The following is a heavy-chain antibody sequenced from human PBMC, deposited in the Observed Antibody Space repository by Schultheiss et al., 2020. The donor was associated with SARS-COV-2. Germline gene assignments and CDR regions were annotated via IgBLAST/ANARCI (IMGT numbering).Heavy chain of an antibody. Sequence: SETLSLTCAVSGGSISSSNWWSWVRQPPGKGLEWIGEIYHSGSTNYNPSLKSRVTVSVDKSKNQFSLKLSSVTAADTAVYYCARDTSHDSIGYGAFDMWGQGTMVTVSS. D-gene: IGHD3-22*01. CDR2: IYHSGST. CDR3: ARDTSHDSIGYGAFDM. J-gene: IGHJ3*02. V-gene: IGHV4-4*02. CDR1: GGSISSSNW.